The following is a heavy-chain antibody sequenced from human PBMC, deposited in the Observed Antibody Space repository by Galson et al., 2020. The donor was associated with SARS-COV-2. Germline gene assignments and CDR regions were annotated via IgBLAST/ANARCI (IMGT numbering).Heavy chain of an antibody. D-gene: IGHD6-19*01. Sequence: GESLKISCEAPGITFNDFWMSWFRQAPGKGLEWVANIKGDGSETNYADFVKGRFSISRDNAANSLYLQMNSLRVEDSAVYYCSREGWQGGYWGQGTRVTVSS. V-gene: IGHV3-7*01. CDR2: IKGDGSET. J-gene: IGHJ4*02. CDR3: SREGWQGGY. CDR1: GITFNDFW.